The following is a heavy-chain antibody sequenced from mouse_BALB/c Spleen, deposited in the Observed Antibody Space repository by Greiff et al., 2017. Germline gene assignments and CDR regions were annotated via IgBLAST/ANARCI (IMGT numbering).Heavy chain of an antibody. CDR1: GFNIKDTY. D-gene: IGHD2-10*02. CDR2: IDPANGNT. V-gene: IGHV14-3*02. CDR3: ATWYGNYFDY. Sequence: DVKLQESGAELVKPGASVKLSCTASGFNIKDTYMHWVKQRPEQGLEWIGRIDPANGNTKYDPKFQGKATITADTSSNTAYLQLSSLTSEDTAVYYCATWYGNYFDYWGQGTTLTVSS. J-gene: IGHJ2*01.